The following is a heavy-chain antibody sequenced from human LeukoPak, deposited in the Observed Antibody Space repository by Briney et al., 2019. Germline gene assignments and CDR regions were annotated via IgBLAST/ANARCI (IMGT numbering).Heavy chain of an antibody. Sequence: GGSLRLSCAASGFTFSSYGMHWVRQAPGKGLEWVAFIRYDGSNKYYADFVKGRFTISRDNSDRTVYLQMNSLRTEDTAVYYCAKGLHSSSWNDPFDIWGQGTMVTVSS. D-gene: IGHD6-13*01. CDR1: GFTFSSYG. CDR3: AKGLHSSSWNDPFDI. J-gene: IGHJ3*02. V-gene: IGHV3-30*02. CDR2: IRYDGSNK.